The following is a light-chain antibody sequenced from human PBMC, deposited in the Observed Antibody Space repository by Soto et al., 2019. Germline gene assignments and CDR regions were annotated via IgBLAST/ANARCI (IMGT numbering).Light chain of an antibody. Sequence: IQLTQSPSSLSASVGGRVTITCRASQGISSYLAWIQQKPGKAPKLLIYAASTLQSGVPSRFSGSGSGTDFTLTISSLQPEDFATYYCQQLNSYPWTFGQGTKVDIK. V-gene: IGKV1-9*01. CDR1: QGISSY. CDR3: QQLNSYPWT. J-gene: IGKJ1*01. CDR2: AAS.